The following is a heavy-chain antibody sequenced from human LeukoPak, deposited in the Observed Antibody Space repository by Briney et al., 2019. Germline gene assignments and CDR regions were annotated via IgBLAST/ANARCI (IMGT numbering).Heavy chain of an antibody. CDR2: IYHSGST. D-gene: IGHD3-10*01. CDR1: GGSISSGGYS. V-gene: IGHV4-30-2*01. J-gene: IGHJ6*02. CDR3: ASINYYGSGSYNKPHMDV. Sequence: SETLSLTCAVSGGSISSGGYSWSWIRQPPGKGLEWIGYIYHSGSTYYNPSLKSRVTISVDRSKNQFSLKLSSVTAADTAVYYCASINYYGSGSYNKPHMDVWGQGTTVTVSS.